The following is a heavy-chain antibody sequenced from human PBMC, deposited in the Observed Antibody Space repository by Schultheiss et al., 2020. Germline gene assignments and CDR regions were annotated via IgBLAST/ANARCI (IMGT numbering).Heavy chain of an antibody. J-gene: IGHJ4*02. CDR3: ARGFSSGWYDY. CDR1: GFTFSSYS. D-gene: IGHD6-19*01. V-gene: IGHV3-21*01. Sequence: WGSLRLSCAASGFTFSSYSMNWVRQAPGKGLEWVSSISSSSSYIYYADSVKGRFTISRDNAKNSLYLQMNSLRAEDTAVYYCARGFSSGWYDYWGQGTLVTVSS. CDR2: ISSSSSYI.